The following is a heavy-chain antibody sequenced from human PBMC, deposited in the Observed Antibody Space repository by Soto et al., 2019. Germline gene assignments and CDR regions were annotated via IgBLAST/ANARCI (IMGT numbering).Heavy chain of an antibody. CDR1: DGSVSSSSYS. CDR3: ARDQGVGWFDP. J-gene: IGHJ5*02. V-gene: IGHV4-61*01. D-gene: IGHD1-26*01. Sequence: PSETLSLTCTVSDGSVSSSSYSWSWIRQPPGKGLEWIGHIHHSGSTKYNPSLESRVTISADTSKNQFSLKLSSVTAADTAVYYCARDQGVGWFDPWGQGTLVTVS. CDR2: IHHSGST.